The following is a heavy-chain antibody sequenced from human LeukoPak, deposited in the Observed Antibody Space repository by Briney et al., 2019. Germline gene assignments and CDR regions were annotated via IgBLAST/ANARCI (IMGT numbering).Heavy chain of an antibody. CDR3: ARPSFRVFDSSGYYYVGYYMDV. Sequence: EASVKVSCKASGGTFSSYAISWVRQAPGQGLEWMGGIIPIFGTAHYAQKFQGRVTITADKSTSTANMELSSLRSEDTAVYYCARPSFRVFDSSGYYYVGYYMDVWGKGTTVTVSS. CDR1: GGTFSSYA. D-gene: IGHD3-22*01. CDR2: IIPIFGTA. J-gene: IGHJ6*03. V-gene: IGHV1-69*06.